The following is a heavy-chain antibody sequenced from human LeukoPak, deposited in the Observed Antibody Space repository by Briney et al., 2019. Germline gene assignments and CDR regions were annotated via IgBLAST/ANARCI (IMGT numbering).Heavy chain of an antibody. V-gene: IGHV4-4*07. CDR3: ASTCNNWLDY. CDR1: GGSISSYY. CDR2: IYTSGST. D-gene: IGHD1-20*01. J-gene: IGHJ4*02. Sequence: SETLSLTCTVSGGSISSYYWSWIRQPAGMGLEWIGRIYTSGSTNYNPSLKSRFTMSVDTSKNQFSLKLSSVTAADTAVYYCASTCNNWLDYWGQGTLVTVSS.